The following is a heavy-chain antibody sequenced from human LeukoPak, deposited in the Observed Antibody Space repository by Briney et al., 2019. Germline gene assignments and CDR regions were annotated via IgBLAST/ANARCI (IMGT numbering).Heavy chain of an antibody. CDR3: ARINYGDY. CDR1: GFTVSSNY. CDR2: IYYDGST. J-gene: IGHJ4*02. V-gene: IGHV4-39*07. Sequence: GSLRLSCAASGFTVSSNYMSWVRQAPGKGLEWIGTIYYDGSTYYNPSLKSRVTISVDTSKNQFSLKLSSVTAADTAVYYCARINYGDYWGQGTLVTVSS.